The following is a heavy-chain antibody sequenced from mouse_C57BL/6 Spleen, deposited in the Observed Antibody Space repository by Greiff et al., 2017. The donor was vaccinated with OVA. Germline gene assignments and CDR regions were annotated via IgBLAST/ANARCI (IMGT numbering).Heavy chain of an antibody. D-gene: IGHD2-4*01. J-gene: IGHJ4*01. Sequence: EVQGVESGGGLVKPGGSLKLSCAASGFTFSDYGMHWVRQAPEKGLEWVAYISSGSSTIYYADTVKGRFTISRDNAKNTLFLQMTSLRSEDTAMYYCARRGDYDGETYYAMDYWGQGTSVTVSS. V-gene: IGHV5-17*01. CDR2: ISSGSSTI. CDR3: ARRGDYDGETYYAMDY. CDR1: GFTFSDYG.